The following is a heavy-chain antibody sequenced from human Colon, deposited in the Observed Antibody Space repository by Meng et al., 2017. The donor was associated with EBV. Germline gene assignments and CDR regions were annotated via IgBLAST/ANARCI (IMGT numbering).Heavy chain of an antibody. Sequence: QGRLPAAGPGLVKPSETPSLTCAVSGGSISSSNWWGWVRQSPEKGLEWIGEIFHSGLTNYNPSLQSRVTISVDKSKNQFSLEVTSVTAADTAIYYCMRDLLVLEKNEVWGRGTLVTVSS. V-gene: IGHV4-4*02. CDR1: GGSISSSNW. D-gene: IGHD1-1*01. CDR3: MRDLLVLEKNEV. J-gene: IGHJ2*01. CDR2: IFHSGLT.